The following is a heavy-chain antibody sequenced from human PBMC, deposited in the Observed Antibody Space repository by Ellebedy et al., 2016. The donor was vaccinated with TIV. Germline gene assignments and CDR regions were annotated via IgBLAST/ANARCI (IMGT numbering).Heavy chain of an antibody. D-gene: IGHD6-13*01. V-gene: IGHV3-30*03. J-gene: IGHJ5*02. CDR3: AREGSPLAAAGLS. Sequence: GGSLRLSCAASGFTVSSYDMHWVRQAPGKGLEWVAVISYDGSNEYYADSVKGRFTISRDNSKNTLYLQMNSLRADDTAVYYCAREGSPLAAAGLSWGQGTLVTVSS. CDR1: GFTVSSYD. CDR2: ISYDGSNE.